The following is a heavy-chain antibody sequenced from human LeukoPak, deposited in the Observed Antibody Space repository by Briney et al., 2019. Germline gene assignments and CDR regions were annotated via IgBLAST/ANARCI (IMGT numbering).Heavy chain of an antibody. CDR2: IRYDGSNK. D-gene: IGHD6-13*01. Sequence: GGSLRLSCAASGFAFSSYGMHWVHQAPGKGLEWVAFIRYDGSNKYYAYSVKGRFTISRDNSKNTLYLQMNSLRAEDTAVYYWANYPSSWYPTADYYYYMDVWGKGTTVTVSS. CDR3: ANYPSSWYPTADYYYYMDV. CDR1: GFAFSSYG. J-gene: IGHJ6*03. V-gene: IGHV3-30*02.